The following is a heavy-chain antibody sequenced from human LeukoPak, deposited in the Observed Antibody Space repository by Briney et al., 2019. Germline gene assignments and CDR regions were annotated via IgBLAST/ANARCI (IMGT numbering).Heavy chain of an antibody. Sequence: PSETLSLTCTVSGVSISSSNSYWGWIRQPPGKGLEWIGSIYYSGNTYYNASLKSQVSISIDTSKNQFSLKLSSVTAADTAVYYCARNYGSGSYYNPPFDYWGQGTLVTVSS. CDR1: GVSISSSNSY. CDR3: ARNYGSGSYYNPPFDY. V-gene: IGHV4-39*01. CDR2: IYYSGNT. D-gene: IGHD3-10*01. J-gene: IGHJ4*02.